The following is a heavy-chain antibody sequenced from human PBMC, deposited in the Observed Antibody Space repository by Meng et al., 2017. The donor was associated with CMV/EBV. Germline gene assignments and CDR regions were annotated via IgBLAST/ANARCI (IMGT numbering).Heavy chain of an antibody. CDR2: ISGSGDGT. CDR1: GFIFSNYG. V-gene: IGHV3-23*01. D-gene: IGHD3-10*01. CDR3: AKVPGSLYLRSYYFDY. J-gene: IGHJ4*02. Sequence: GGSLRLSCAASGFIFSNYGMTWVRQGPGKSREWVSAISGSGDGTHFAESVKGRFTISRDNTKNTLYLQMNSLRAEDTAVYYCAKVPGSLYLRSYYFDYWGQGILVTVSS.